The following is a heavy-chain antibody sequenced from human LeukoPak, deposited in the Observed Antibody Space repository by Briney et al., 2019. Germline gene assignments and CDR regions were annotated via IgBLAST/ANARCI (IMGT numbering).Heavy chain of an antibody. CDR2: ISYDGSNK. J-gene: IGHJ4*02. CDR3: ANSIRFFCSGGSCSGDGFAY. Sequence: GGSLRLSCAASGFTFSSYGMHWVRQAPGKGLEWVAVISYDGSNKYYADSVKGRFTISRDNSKNTLYLQMNSLRAEDTAVYYCANSIRFFCSGGSCSGDGFAYWGQGTLVTVSS. V-gene: IGHV3-30*18. CDR1: GFTFSSYG. D-gene: IGHD2-15*01.